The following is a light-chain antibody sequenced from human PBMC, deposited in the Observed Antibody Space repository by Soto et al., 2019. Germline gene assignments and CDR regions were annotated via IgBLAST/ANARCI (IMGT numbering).Light chain of an antibody. CDR2: GAS. Sequence: DSQVTPWPSAVSAAVGDRVTITCRASQDIAGYLACYQHKPGRTPELLIHGASRLQSGVPARFSGSGSGTDFTLTISIPQPEDFVTYSCQQSYSSPPAFGQGTRLEI. CDR1: QDIAGY. CDR3: QQSYSSPPA. J-gene: IGKJ5*01. V-gene: IGKV1-12*01.